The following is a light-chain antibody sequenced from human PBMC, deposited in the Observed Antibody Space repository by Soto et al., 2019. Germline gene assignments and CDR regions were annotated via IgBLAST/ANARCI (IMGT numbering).Light chain of an antibody. CDR2: AAS. J-gene: IGKJ2*01. V-gene: IGKV1-39*01. CDR3: QQSYRTPHT. CDR1: QGVSNY. Sequence: DIQMTQSPSSLSASVGDRVTISCRASQGVSNYLIWYQQRQGRAPKLLIYAASNLVSGVPSRFSGSGSGTNFTLTTSSLQPEDFATYYCQQSYRTPHTFGQGTKLETK.